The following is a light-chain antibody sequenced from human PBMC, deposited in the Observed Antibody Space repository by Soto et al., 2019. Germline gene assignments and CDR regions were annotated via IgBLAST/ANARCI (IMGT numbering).Light chain of an antibody. CDR3: QQSYSSPVT. CDR1: QDIWND. J-gene: IGKJ5*01. Sequence: QMTQSPSSVSAITGDRVTIACRASQDIWNDLGWYQQIPGKAPKLLIFAASTLQSGVSSRFSGSGSGTDFTLTVDSLQPEDFATYYCQQSYSSPVTFGQGTRLAIK. CDR2: AAS. V-gene: IGKV1-39*01.